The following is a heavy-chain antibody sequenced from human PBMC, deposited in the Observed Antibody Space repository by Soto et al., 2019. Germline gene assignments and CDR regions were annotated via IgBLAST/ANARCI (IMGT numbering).Heavy chain of an antibody. CDR2: ISGSGGST. CDR1: GFTFSSYA. V-gene: IGHV3-23*01. CDR3: AKDRSGYSSSWSPYDY. J-gene: IGHJ4*02. Sequence: GGSLRLSCAASGFTFSSYAMSWVRQAPGKGLEWVSAISGSGGSTYYADSVKGRFTISRDNSKNKLYQQMNSLRAEDTALFYCAKDRSGYSSSWSPYDYWGQGTLVTVSS. D-gene: IGHD6-13*01.